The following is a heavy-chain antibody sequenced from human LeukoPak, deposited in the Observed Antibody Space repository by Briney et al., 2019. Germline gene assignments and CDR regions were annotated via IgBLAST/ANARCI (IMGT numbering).Heavy chain of an antibody. J-gene: IGHJ4*02. CDR2: INQDGSEK. CDR3: ARERDGRFFDY. V-gene: IGHV3-7*01. D-gene: IGHD5-24*01. Sequence: GGSLRLSCAVSGLSFRSFWMSWVRQAPGKGLEWVANINQDGSEKYFVDSVKGRFTISRDNSKNSLHLQMNTLRAEDTALYYCARERDGRFFDYWGQGTLVTVSS. CDR1: GLSFRSFW.